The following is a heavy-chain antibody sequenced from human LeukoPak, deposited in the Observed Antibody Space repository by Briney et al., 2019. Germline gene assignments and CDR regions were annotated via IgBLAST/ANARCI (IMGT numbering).Heavy chain of an antibody. V-gene: IGHV3-23*01. CDR1: GFTFSSYT. CDR2: ISGSGGST. Sequence: GGSLRLSCAASGFTFSSYTMSWVRQAPGKGLEWVSGISGSGGSTYYADSVKGRFTVSRDNSKNTLYLQMNSLRAEDTAVYYCAKDSGLITIFGVASMGDYWGQGTLVTVSS. J-gene: IGHJ4*02. CDR3: AKDSGLITIFGVASMGDY. D-gene: IGHD3-3*01.